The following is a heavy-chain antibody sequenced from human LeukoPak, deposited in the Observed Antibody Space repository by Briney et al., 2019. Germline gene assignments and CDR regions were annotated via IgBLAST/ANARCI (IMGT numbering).Heavy chain of an antibody. CDR2: ISSSSSTI. CDR1: GFTFSSYS. J-gene: IGHJ4*02. Sequence: PGGSLRLSCAASGFTFSSYSMNWVRQAPGKGLEWVSYISSSSSTIHYADSVKGRFTISRDNAKNSLYLQMNSLRAEDTAVYYCARVGATEDYFDYWGQGTLVTVSS. CDR3: ARVGATEDYFDY. D-gene: IGHD1-26*01. V-gene: IGHV3-48*01.